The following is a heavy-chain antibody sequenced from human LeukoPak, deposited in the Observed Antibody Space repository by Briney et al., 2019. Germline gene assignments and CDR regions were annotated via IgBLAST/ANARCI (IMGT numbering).Heavy chain of an antibody. Sequence: PGRSLRLSCAASGFTFSSYGMHWVRQAPGEGLEWVAVISYDGSNKYYADSVKGRFTISRDNSKNTLYLQMNSLRAEDTAVYYCAKDRYFDWLSWYYFDYWGQGTLVTVSS. CDR3: AKDRYFDWLSWYYFDY. CDR2: ISYDGSNK. CDR1: GFTFSSYG. D-gene: IGHD3-9*01. V-gene: IGHV3-30*18. J-gene: IGHJ4*02.